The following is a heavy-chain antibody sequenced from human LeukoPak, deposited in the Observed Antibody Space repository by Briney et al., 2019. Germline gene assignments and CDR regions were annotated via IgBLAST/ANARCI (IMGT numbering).Heavy chain of an antibody. J-gene: IGHJ5*02. CDR3: AREGGGMSSVTWGGFDP. D-gene: IGHD4-17*01. CDR2: INPSDGST. CDR1: GYTFTTYY. V-gene: IGHV1-46*01. Sequence: SVTVSCKASGYTFTTYYMHWVRQAPGQGLEWIGIINPSDGSTNYAQKFQGRVTMSRDTSTSTAYTELSSLRSEDTAVYYCAREGGGMSSVTWGGFDPWGQGTLV.